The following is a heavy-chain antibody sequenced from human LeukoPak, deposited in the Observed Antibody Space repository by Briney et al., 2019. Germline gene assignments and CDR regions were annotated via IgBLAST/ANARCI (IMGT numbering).Heavy chain of an antibody. CDR1: GGSISSSSYY. CDR2: IYYSGST. CDR3: ARDARSHYYGSGRFDY. V-gene: IGHV4-39*07. J-gene: IGHJ4*02. D-gene: IGHD3-10*01. Sequence: SETLSLTCTISGGSISSSSYYWGWIRQPPGKGLEWIGSIYYSGSTYYNPSLKSRVTISVDTSKNQFSLKLSSVTAADTAVYYCARDARSHYYGSGRFDYWGQGTLVTVSS.